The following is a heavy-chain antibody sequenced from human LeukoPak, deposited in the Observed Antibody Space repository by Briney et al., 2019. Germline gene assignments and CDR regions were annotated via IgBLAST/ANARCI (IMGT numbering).Heavy chain of an antibody. CDR1: GFTLSGSA. V-gene: IGHV3-73*01. CDR3: AKEEEQWPLTPLGPEFDP. CDR2: IRSKANSYAT. Sequence: PGGSLRLSCAASGFTLSGSAMHWVRQASGKGLEWVGRIRSKANSYATAYAASVKGRFTISRDDSKNTAYLQMNSLRAEDTAVYYCAKEEEQWPLTPLGPEFDPWGQGTLVTVSS. D-gene: IGHD6-19*01. J-gene: IGHJ5*02.